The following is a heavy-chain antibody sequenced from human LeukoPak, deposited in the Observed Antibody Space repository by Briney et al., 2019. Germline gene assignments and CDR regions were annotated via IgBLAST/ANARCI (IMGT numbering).Heavy chain of an antibody. V-gene: IGHV1-46*01. Sequence: ASVKVSCKASGYTFTSYYMHWARQAPGQGLEWMGIINPSGGSTSYAQKFQGRVTMTRDTSTSTVYMELSSLRSEDTAVYYCARALYDSSAPDEYYFDYWGQGTLVTVSS. CDR2: INPSGGST. J-gene: IGHJ4*02. CDR3: ARALYDSSAPDEYYFDY. CDR1: GYTFTSYY. D-gene: IGHD3-22*01.